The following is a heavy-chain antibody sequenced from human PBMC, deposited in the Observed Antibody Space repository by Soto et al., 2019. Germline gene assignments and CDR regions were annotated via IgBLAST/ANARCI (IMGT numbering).Heavy chain of an antibody. Sequence: QGQLPESGPGLVKPSETLSLICAVPVGSVTGDHYHWSWIRQPPGAELGGIGYILYGGNTNYNPSLQSRVAISIDTSKNQFSLKLRSVTTSDTAVYYCAGYIEGVGGRGSWVQGNLVTVSS. CDR1: VGSVTGDHYH. V-gene: IGHV4-61*01. CDR3: AGYIEGVGGRGS. CDR2: ILYGGNT. D-gene: IGHD2-15*01. J-gene: IGHJ4*02.